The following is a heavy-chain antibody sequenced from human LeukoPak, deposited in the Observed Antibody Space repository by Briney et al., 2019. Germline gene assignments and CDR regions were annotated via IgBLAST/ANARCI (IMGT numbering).Heavy chain of an antibody. D-gene: IGHD6-6*01. CDR2: IIPIFGTA. CDR3: ASADASLLVGARPYRCVRPTVPNTAAFDI. Sequence: SVTVSFKPSVGTFSIYAISWVRPAPGQGVEWMGGIIPIFGTANYAQKFQVRVTITADESTSTAYMALSSLRSEDTPVLSCASADASLLVGARPYRCVRPTVPNTAAFDIWGQGTMATVSS. CDR1: VGTFSIYA. V-gene: IGHV1-69*13. J-gene: IGHJ3*02.